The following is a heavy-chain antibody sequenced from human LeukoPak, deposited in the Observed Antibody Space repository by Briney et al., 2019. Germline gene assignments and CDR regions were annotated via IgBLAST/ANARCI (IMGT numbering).Heavy chain of an antibody. D-gene: IGHD3-16*01. CDR1: GITFSGYW. V-gene: IGHV3-74*01. J-gene: IGHJ4*02. Sequence: GGSLRLSCAASGITFSGYWMHWVRQAPGKGLVWVSRINFDGSDTSYADFVKGRFTISRDNAKNTLFLQMNSLRAEDTAVYYCTRSLMDWGQGIRVTVSS. CDR3: TRSLMD. CDR2: INFDGSDT.